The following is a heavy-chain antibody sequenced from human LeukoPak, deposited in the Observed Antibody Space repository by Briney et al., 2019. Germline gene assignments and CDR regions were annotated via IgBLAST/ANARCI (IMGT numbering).Heavy chain of an antibody. J-gene: IGHJ3*02. CDR1: GFIFSNYW. D-gene: IGHD2-21*01. CDR2: IHSDGSST. V-gene: IGHV3-74*03. Sequence: PGGSLRLSCAASGFIFSNYWMHWVRQAPGKGLVWVSRIHSDGSSTTYADSVKGRFTISRDNAKNTLYLQMNSLRAEDTAVYYCTRRPDWVRPFDIWGQGTMVTVSS. CDR3: TRRPDWVRPFDI.